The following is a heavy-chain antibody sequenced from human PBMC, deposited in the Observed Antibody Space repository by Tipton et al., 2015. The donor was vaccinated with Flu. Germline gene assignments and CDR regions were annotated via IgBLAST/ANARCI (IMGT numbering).Heavy chain of an antibody. CDR2: IYPDGRT. D-gene: IGHD3-22*01. CDR3: ARGTPYYYDSSGHYWYLEY. Sequence: GSLRLSCAASGFTVSTYYMTWVRQAPGTGLEWVSNIYPDGRTYYADSVKGRFTISRDNSKNTLYLQMNSLRAEDTAVYYCARGTPYYYDSSGHYWYLEYWGQGTLVTVSS. J-gene: IGHJ4*02. CDR1: GFTVSTYY. V-gene: IGHV3-66*02.